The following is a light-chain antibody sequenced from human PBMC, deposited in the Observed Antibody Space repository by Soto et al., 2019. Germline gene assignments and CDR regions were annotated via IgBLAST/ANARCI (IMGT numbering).Light chain of an antibody. Sequence: QSVVTQPPSASGTPGQTVTISCSGSSSNIEVNYVYWYQHLPGTAPKLLIYNTYERPSGVPDRFSGSKSGTSASLAISGLRSEDEADYFCAVWNNRPSGSWVFGGGTKLTVL. CDR3: AVWNNRPSGSWV. CDR2: NTY. CDR1: SSNIEVNY. J-gene: IGLJ3*02. V-gene: IGLV1-47*02.